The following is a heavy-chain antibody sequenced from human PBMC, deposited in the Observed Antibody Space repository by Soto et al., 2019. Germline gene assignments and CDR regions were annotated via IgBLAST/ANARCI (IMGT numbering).Heavy chain of an antibody. CDR3: ARAAEFYYYYYYYMDV. Sequence: GASLRLSCAASGFTFSSTGMHWVRQAPGKGLEWVAVISYDGSNKYYADSVKGRFTISRDNSKNTLYLQMNSLRAEDTAVYYCARAAEFYYYYYYYMDVWGKGTTVTVSS. J-gene: IGHJ6*03. CDR1: GFTFSSTG. V-gene: IGHV3-30*03. CDR2: ISYDGSNK. D-gene: IGHD6-25*01.